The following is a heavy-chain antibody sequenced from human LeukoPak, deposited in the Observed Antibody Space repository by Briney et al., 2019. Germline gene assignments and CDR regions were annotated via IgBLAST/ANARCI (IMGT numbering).Heavy chain of an antibody. Sequence: PSETLSLTCTVSGGSISSGNYYWSWIRQTPGKGLEWIASIYYSGSTYYNPSLKSRVTISVDTSKNQFSLKVTSVTAADTAVYYCARPLVGVSEGFHYWGQGTLVTVSS. CDR1: GGSISSGNYY. CDR2: IYYSGST. V-gene: IGHV4-39*01. D-gene: IGHD1-26*01. CDR3: ARPLVGVSEGFHY. J-gene: IGHJ4*02.